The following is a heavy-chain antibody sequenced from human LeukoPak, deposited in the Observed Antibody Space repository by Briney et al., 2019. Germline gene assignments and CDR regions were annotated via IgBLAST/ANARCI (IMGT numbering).Heavy chain of an antibody. CDR1: GGSVSSYY. V-gene: IGHV4-4*07. J-gene: IGHJ6*03. CDR3: ARANRGYYYYHMDV. CDR2: IYTSGST. D-gene: IGHD7-27*01. Sequence: SETLSLSCTVSGGSVSSYYWSWIRQPAGKGLEWIGRIYTSGSTNYNPSLKSRVTMSVDTSKNQFSLKLSSETAADRAVYYCARANRGYYYYHMDVWGKGTTVTVSS.